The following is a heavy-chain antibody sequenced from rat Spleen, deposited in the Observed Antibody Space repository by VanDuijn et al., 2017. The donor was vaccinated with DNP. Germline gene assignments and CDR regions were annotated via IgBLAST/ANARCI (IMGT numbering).Heavy chain of an antibody. D-gene: IGHD4-3*01. Sequence: EVQLVESGGGLVQSGRSLKLSCAASGFTFSDYYMAWVRQAPTKGLEWVAYIRYDGGSTYYGDSVKGRFTISRDNAKNTLYLQMNSLRSEDMATYYCARWNSGHFDYWGQGVMVPVSS. J-gene: IGHJ2*01. CDR3: ARWNSGHFDY. CDR2: IRYDGGST. V-gene: IGHV5-22*01. CDR1: GFTFSDYY.